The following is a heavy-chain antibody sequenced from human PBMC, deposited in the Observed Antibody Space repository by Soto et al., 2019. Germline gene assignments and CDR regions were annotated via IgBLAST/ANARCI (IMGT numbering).Heavy chain of an antibody. J-gene: IGHJ6*02. CDR2: ISAYNGNT. Sequence: ASVKVSCKASGYTFTSYGISWVRQAPGQGLEWMGWISAYNGNTNYAQKLQGRVTMTTDTSTSTAYMELRSLRSDDTAVYYCARGGRDYGDYGYGMDVWGQGTTVTVSS. D-gene: IGHD4-17*01. CDR3: ARGGRDYGDYGYGMDV. V-gene: IGHV1-18*01. CDR1: GYTFTSYG.